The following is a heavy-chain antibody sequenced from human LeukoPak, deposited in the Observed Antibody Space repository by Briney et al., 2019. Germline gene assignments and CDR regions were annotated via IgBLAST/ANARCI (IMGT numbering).Heavy chain of an antibody. J-gene: IGHJ6*02. CDR3: ARPRTAAVVDYYGMDV. Sequence: GESLKISCKGSGYSFTSYWIGWVRQMPGKGLEWMGIIYPGDSDTRYSPSFQGQVTISADKSISTAYLQWSSLKASDTAMYYCARPRTAAVVDYYGMDVWGQGTTVTVSS. D-gene: IGHD6-19*01. CDR2: IYPGDSDT. V-gene: IGHV5-51*01. CDR1: GYSFTSYW.